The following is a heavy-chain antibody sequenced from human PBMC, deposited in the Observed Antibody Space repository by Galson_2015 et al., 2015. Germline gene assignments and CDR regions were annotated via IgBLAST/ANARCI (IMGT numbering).Heavy chain of an antibody. J-gene: IGHJ4*02. V-gene: IGHV3-48*02. CDR2: ISSSSSTV. CDR1: GFTFSSYS. D-gene: IGHD4-17*01. Sequence: SLRLSCAASGFTFSSYSMNWVRQAPGKGLEWVSYISSSSSTVYYADSVKGRFTISRDNAKNSLYLQMNSLRDEDTAVYYCARDQTNGDSICDYWGQGTLVTVSS. CDR3: ARDQTNGDSICDY.